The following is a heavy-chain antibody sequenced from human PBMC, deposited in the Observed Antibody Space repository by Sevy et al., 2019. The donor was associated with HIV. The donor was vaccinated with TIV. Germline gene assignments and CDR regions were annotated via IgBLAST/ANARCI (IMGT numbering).Heavy chain of an antibody. Sequence: SESLSLSCTVSGGSISSYYWSWIRQPPGKGLEWIGYIYYSGSTNYNPSLKSRVTISVDTSKNQFSLKLSSVTAADTAVYYCARERQLVLDYWGQGTLVTVSS. CDR3: ARERQLVLDY. V-gene: IGHV4-59*01. D-gene: IGHD6-13*01. J-gene: IGHJ4*02. CDR1: GGSISSYY. CDR2: IYYSGST.